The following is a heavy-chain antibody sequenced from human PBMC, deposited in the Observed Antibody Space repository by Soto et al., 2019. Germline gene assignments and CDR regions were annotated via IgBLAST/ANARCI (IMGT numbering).Heavy chain of an antibody. CDR2: ISSSGGTT. D-gene: IGHD6-25*01. CDR3: AKASGWKDYYYYGMDV. V-gene: IGHV3-23*01. CDR1: GFTFNNYA. Sequence: GGSLRLSCAASGFTFNNYAMSWVRQAPGKGLEWFSAISSSGGTTYYADSVKGRFTISRDNSKYPLYLQMNSLRAEDTAVYYCAKASGWKDYYYYGMDVWGQGTTVTVSS. J-gene: IGHJ6*02.